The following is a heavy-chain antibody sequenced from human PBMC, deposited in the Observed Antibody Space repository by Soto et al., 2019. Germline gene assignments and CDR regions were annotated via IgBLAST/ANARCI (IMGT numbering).Heavy chain of an antibody. J-gene: IGHJ6*02. CDR1: GFTFTSSA. Sequence: GASVKVSCKASGFTFTSSAVQWVRQARGQRLEWIGWIVVGSGNTNYAQKFQERVTITRDTSTSTAYMELSSLRSEDTAVYYCAADTGYDSSGYRHPSDYGMDVWGQGTTVTVSS. D-gene: IGHD3-22*01. CDR3: AADTGYDSSGYRHPSDYGMDV. V-gene: IGHV1-58*01. CDR2: IVVGSGNT.